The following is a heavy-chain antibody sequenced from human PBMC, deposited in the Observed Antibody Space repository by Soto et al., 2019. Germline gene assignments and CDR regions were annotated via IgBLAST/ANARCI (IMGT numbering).Heavy chain of an antibody. CDR1: GFNFRDFW. Sequence: GGSRRLSCEASGFNFRDFWMHWVRQPPGKGPEWVSNIPSDGRDVSYADSVRGRFTISRDDARNTLYLQMSDLRVEDTAIYYCTRDDSGLGIDYWGQGTQVTVSS. CDR2: IPSDGRDV. V-gene: IGHV3-74*01. CDR3: TRDDSGLGIDY. J-gene: IGHJ4*02. D-gene: IGHD1-26*01.